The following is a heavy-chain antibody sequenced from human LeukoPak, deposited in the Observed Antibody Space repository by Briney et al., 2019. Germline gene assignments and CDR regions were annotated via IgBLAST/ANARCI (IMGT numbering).Heavy chain of an antibody. Sequence: SETLSLTCAVPGGSISSYYWRWIRQPPGKGLEWIGYIYYSGSTSYNPSLMSRVTISVDTSKNQFSLKLSSVTAADTAVYYCAGDPQSRYYHDSSGYYYPWGQGTLVTVSS. D-gene: IGHD3-22*01. CDR3: AGDPQSRYYHDSSGYYYP. V-gene: IGHV4-59*01. CDR1: GGSISSYY. J-gene: IGHJ5*02. CDR2: IYYSGST.